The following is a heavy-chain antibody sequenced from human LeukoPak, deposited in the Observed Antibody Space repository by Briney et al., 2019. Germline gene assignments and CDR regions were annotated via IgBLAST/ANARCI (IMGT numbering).Heavy chain of an antibody. J-gene: IGHJ4*02. CDR2: IGGNSRDT. Sequence: GGSLRLSCAASGFTFSSYAMSWVRQAPGKGLEWVSAIGGNSRDTYYADSVKGRFTISRDNSKNTMYLQMNSLRAEDTAVYYCAKQGFGYWGQGTLVTVSS. V-gene: IGHV3-23*01. CDR3: AKQGFGY. CDR1: GFTFSSYA.